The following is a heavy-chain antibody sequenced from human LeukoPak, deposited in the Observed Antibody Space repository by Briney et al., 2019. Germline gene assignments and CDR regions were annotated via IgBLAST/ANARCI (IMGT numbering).Heavy chain of an antibody. Sequence: SETLSLTCTVSGDSITSNSYYWAWIRQPPGKGLEWIGSIYYSGITSYNPSLKSRVTISVDTSKNQFSLRLSSVTAADTAVYYCARHSGKWGQGTLVTVSS. D-gene: IGHD1-26*01. V-gene: IGHV4-39*01. J-gene: IGHJ4*02. CDR2: IYYSGIT. CDR1: GDSITSNSYY. CDR3: ARHSGK.